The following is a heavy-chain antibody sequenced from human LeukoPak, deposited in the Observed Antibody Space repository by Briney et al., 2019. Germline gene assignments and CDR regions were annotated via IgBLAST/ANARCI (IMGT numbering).Heavy chain of an antibody. CDR3: ARHDEDCSGDYCFLLSFDS. Sequence: SETLSLTCTVSGGSISGYYWSWIRQTPGQGLDWIGYIHYSGSTDYNPSLKRRVTISVDTSKNQFSLKLNSVTAADTAVYYCARHDEDCSGDYCFLLSFDSWGQGALVTVSS. CDR2: IHYSGST. J-gene: IGHJ4*02. CDR1: GGSISGYY. V-gene: IGHV4-59*08. D-gene: IGHD3-22*01.